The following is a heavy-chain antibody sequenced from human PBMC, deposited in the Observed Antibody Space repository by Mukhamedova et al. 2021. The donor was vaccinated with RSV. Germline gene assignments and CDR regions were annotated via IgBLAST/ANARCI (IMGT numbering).Heavy chain of an antibody. CDR2: IGSGSTYK. V-gene: IGHV3-21*01. CDR1: STYA. Sequence: STYAMNWVRQAPGKGLEWVSSIGSGSTYKYYADSVKGRFTISRDNAKNSLFLQMNSLRAEDTAVYYCARRNYGEYGTFESWGQGT. D-gene: IGHD4/OR15-4a*01. CDR3: ARRNYGEYGTFES. J-gene: IGHJ4*02.